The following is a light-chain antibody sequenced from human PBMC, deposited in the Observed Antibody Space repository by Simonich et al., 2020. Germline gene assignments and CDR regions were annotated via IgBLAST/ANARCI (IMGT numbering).Light chain of an antibody. CDR2: WAS. CDR1: QSVLYSSNNKNY. CDR3: QQYYSTPLT. J-gene: IGKJ4*01. Sequence: DIVMTQSPDSLAVSLGVRATINCKSSQSVLYSSNNKNYLAWYQQKQGQPPKLLIYWASTLEAGVPDRFMGSGSGTDFTLTISSLQAEDVAVYYCQQYYSTPLTFGGGTKVEIK. V-gene: IGKV4-1*01.